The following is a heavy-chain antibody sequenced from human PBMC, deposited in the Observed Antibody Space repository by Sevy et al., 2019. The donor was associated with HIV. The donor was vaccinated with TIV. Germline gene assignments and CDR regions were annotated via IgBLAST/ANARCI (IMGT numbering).Heavy chain of an antibody. CDR3: ATEPGYSSSLDYFDY. Sequence: ASVKVSCKVSGYTLTELSMHWVRQAPGKGLEWMGGFDPEDGETIYAQKFQGRVTMTEDTSTDTAYMELSSLRSEDTAVYYCATEPGYSSSLDYFDYWGQGTLVTVSS. D-gene: IGHD6-13*01. CDR2: FDPEDGET. J-gene: IGHJ4*02. V-gene: IGHV1-24*01. CDR1: GYTLTELS.